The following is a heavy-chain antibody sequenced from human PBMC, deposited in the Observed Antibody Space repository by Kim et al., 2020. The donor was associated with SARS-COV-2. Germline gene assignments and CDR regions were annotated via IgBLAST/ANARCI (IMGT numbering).Heavy chain of an antibody. Sequence: ASVKVSCKASGNIFSRYVMHWVRQAPGQSLEWMGWINAANGNTKYSQKFQGRVTITWDTSARTAYMDLSSLTSEDTAVYYCASGFCNDVNCFNWFDPWGQGTLVTVSS. CDR2: INAANGNT. D-gene: IGHD2-15*01. V-gene: IGHV1-3*01. CDR3: ASGFCNDVNCFNWFDP. CDR1: GNIFSRYV. J-gene: IGHJ5*02.